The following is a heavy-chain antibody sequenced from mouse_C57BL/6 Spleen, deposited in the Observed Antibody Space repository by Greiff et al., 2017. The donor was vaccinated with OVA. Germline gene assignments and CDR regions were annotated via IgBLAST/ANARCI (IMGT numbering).Heavy chain of an antibody. Sequence: QVQLQQSGPGLVQPSQSLSITCTVSGFSLTSYGVHWVRQSPGKGLEWLGVLWRGGSTDYNAAFMSRLSITKDNSKSQVFFKMNSLQANYTARYYCAKKNYSNAMDYWGQGTSVTVSS. CDR1: GFSLTSYG. J-gene: IGHJ4*01. CDR2: LWRGGST. D-gene: IGHD1-1*01. CDR3: AKKNYSNAMDY. V-gene: IGHV2-5*01.